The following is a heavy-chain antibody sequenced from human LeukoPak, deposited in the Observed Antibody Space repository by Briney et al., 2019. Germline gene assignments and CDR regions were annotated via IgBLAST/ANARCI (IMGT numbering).Heavy chain of an antibody. CDR2: INSDGSIT. J-gene: IGHJ4*02. Sequence: PGGSLRLSCAASGFTFTTYWMHWVRQAPGKGLVWVSHINSDGSITSYADSVKGRFTISRDNAKNTLYLQMNSLRAEDTAVYYCARDLGDWGQGTLVTVSS. V-gene: IGHV3-74*01. CDR1: GFTFTTYW. CDR3: ARDLGD.